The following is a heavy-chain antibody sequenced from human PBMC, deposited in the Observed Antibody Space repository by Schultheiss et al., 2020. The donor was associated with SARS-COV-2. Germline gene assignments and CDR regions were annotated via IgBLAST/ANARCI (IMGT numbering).Heavy chain of an antibody. J-gene: IGHJ5*02. Sequence: GGSLRLSCAASGFTFSSYSMSWVRQAPGKGLEWVSVIYSGGSTYYADSVKGRFTISRDNSKNTLYLQMNSLRAEDTAVYYCASSMVRGFNWFDPWGQGTLVTVSS. CDR2: IYSGGST. D-gene: IGHD3-10*01. CDR3: ASSMVRGFNWFDP. CDR1: GFTFSSYS. V-gene: IGHV3-23*03.